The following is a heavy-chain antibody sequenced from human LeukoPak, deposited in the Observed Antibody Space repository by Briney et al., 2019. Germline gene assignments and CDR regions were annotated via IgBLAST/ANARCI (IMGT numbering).Heavy chain of an antibody. CDR3: AVFRGVIMATFDY. J-gene: IGHJ4*02. Sequence: GGSLRLSCATSGFTFSSYAMHWVRQAPGKGLEWVAVISYDGSNKYYADSVKGRFTISRDNSKNTLYLQMNSLRAEDTAVYYCAVFRGVIMATFDYWGQGTLVTVSS. V-gene: IGHV3-30-3*01. CDR2: ISYDGSNK. D-gene: IGHD3-10*01. CDR1: GFTFSSYA.